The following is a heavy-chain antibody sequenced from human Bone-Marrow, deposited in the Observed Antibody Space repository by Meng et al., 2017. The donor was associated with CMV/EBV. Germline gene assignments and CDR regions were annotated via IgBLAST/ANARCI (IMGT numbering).Heavy chain of an antibody. CDR3: ARRAGWFDP. CDR2: INPDNGGT. V-gene: IGHV1-2*02. Sequence: KGSCKASGSTFTAYYIHWVQQAPGQGLEWMGYINPDNGGTSYADSFQGRISMTRDTSISTVYMELSSLRSDDTAVYYCARRAGWFDPWGQGTLVTVSS. J-gene: IGHJ5*02. CDR1: GSTFTAYY.